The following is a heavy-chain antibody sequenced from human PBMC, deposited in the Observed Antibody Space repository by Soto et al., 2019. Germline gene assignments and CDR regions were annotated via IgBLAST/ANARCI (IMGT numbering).Heavy chain of an antibody. D-gene: IGHD2-15*01. J-gene: IGHJ6*02. CDR1: GGTFSSYA. CDR2: IIPIFGTA. CDR3: ARRGYCSGGSCYSSYYYYGMDV. Sequence: QVQLVQSGAEVKKPGSSVKVSCKASGGTFSSYAISWVRQAPGQGLEWMGGIIPIFGTANYAQKFQGRVTITADESTSTAYMERSSLRSEDTAVYYCARRGYCSGGSCYSSYYYYGMDVWGQGTTVTVSS. V-gene: IGHV1-69*01.